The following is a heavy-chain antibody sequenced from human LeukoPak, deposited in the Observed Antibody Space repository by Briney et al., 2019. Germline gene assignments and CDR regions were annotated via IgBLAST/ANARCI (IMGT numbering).Heavy chain of an antibody. CDR1: GFTFSSYA. CDR2: IKTDGSHT. CDR3: TRTLITATTHLPDS. J-gene: IGHJ4*02. D-gene: IGHD4-17*01. V-gene: IGHV3-74*01. Sequence: PGGSLRLSCAASGFTFSSYAMSWVRQAPGKGLVWVSRIKTDGSHTDYADSVKGRFTISRDNAKNTLYLQMNSLRAEDTAVYYCTRTLITATTHLPDSWGQGTLVTVSS.